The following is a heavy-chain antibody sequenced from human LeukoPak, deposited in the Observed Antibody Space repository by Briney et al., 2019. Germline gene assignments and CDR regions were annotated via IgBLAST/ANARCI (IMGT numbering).Heavy chain of an antibody. D-gene: IGHD3-22*01. Sequence: ASVKVSCKASGYTFTSYGISWVRQAPGQGLEWMGWISAYNGNTNYAQKLQGRVTMTTDTSTSTAYMELRSLRSDDTAVYYCARWAAYYDSSGYSGSDYWGQGTLVTVSS. V-gene: IGHV1-18*01. CDR2: ISAYNGNT. CDR3: ARWAAYYDSSGYSGSDY. J-gene: IGHJ4*02. CDR1: GYTFTSYG.